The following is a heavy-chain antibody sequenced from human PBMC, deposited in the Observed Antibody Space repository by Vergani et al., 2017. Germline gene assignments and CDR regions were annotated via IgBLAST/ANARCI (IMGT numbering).Heavy chain of an antibody. J-gene: IGHJ3*01. CDR2: VSTGTKSQ. Sequence: QLVESGGGWVQPGGSLRLSCVVSGFDLSSYIMNWVRQAPGKGLVWVSFVSTGTKSQSYAESVKGRFTISRDSAKNSLYLQMDSLRAEDTAVYYCAREYSSTSGRAFDFWGQGTKVTVSS. CDR3: AREYSSTSGRAFDF. CDR1: GFDLSSYI. V-gene: IGHV3-48*01. D-gene: IGHD2-2*01.